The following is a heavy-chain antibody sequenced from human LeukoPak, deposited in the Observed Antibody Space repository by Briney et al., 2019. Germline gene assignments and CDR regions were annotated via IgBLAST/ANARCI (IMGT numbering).Heavy chain of an antibody. D-gene: IGHD6-13*01. J-gene: IGHJ4*02. V-gene: IGHV1-3*01. CDR1: GYTFTSYA. Sequence: ASVNVSCKASGYTFTSYAMHWVRQAPGQRLEWMGWINAGNGDTKYSQKFQGRVTITRDTSASTAYMELSSLRSEDTAVYYCARARTGIAAAGDFDYWGQGTLVTVSS. CDR3: ARARTGIAAAGDFDY. CDR2: INAGNGDT.